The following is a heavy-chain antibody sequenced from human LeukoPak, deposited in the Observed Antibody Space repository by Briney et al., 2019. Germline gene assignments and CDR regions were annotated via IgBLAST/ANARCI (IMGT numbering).Heavy chain of an antibody. D-gene: IGHD2-15*01. CDR2: ISGSGGST. CDR1: GFTFSSYA. V-gene: IGHV3-23*01. Sequence: GGSLRLSCAASGFTFSSYAMSWVRQAPGKGLEWVSAISGSGGSTYYADSVKGRFTISRDNSKNTLYLQMNSLRAEDTAVYYCAKAKYCSGGSCYSWSSSWFDPWGQGTLVTVSS. J-gene: IGHJ5*02. CDR3: AKAKYCSGGSCYSWSSSWFDP.